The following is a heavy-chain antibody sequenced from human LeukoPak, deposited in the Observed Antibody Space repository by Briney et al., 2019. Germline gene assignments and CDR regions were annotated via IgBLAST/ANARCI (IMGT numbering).Heavy chain of an antibody. V-gene: IGHV4-30-4*01. Sequence: SQTLSLTCTVSGGSISSGDYYWSWIRQPPGEGLEWIGYIYYSGSTYYNPSLKSRVTISVDTSKNQFSLKLSSVTAADTAVYYCARVDVDGEYYFDYWGQGTLVTVSS. J-gene: IGHJ4*02. CDR1: GGSISSGDYY. CDR3: ARVDVDGEYYFDY. CDR2: IYYSGST. D-gene: IGHD2-15*01.